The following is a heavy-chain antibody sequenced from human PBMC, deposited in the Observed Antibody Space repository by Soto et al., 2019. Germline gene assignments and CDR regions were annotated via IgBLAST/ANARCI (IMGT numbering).Heavy chain of an antibody. V-gene: IGHV1-69*13. CDR1: GYSFSTHA. CDR3: ARRFDLYYYGMDV. Sequence: SVKVSCKASGYSFSTHAMHWVRQAPGQGLEWMGGIIPIFGTANYAQKFQGRVTITADESTSTAYMELSSLRSEDTAVYYCARRFDLYYYGMDVWGQGTTVTVSS. J-gene: IGHJ6*02. CDR2: IIPIFGTA. D-gene: IGHD3-10*01.